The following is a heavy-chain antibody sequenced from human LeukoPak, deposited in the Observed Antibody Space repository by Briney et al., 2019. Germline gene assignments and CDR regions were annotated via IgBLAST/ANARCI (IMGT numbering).Heavy chain of an antibody. D-gene: IGHD5-12*01. V-gene: IGHV3-9*01. CDR2: FSWNSGSI. Sequence: GGSLRLSCAASGFTFDDYAMHWVRQAPGKGLEWVSGFSWNSGSIGYADSVKGRFTISRDNAKNSLYLQMNSLRAEDTALYYCAKDISVDIVAEGAFDFWGQGTMVTVSS. CDR3: AKDISVDIVAEGAFDF. J-gene: IGHJ3*01. CDR1: GFTFDDYA.